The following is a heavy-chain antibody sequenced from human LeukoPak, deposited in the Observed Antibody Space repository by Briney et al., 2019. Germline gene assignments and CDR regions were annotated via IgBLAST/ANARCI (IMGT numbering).Heavy chain of an antibody. CDR3: EGEQLAPDAFDI. CDR1: GFTFSSYE. Sequence: GGSLRLSCAASGFTFSSYEMNWVRQAPGKGLEWVSYISSSGSTTYYTDSVKGRFTISRDNAKNSLYLQMNSLRAEDTAVHYCEGEQLAPDAFDIWGQGTMVTVSS. CDR2: ISSSGSTT. V-gene: IGHV3-48*03. J-gene: IGHJ3*02. D-gene: IGHD5-24*01.